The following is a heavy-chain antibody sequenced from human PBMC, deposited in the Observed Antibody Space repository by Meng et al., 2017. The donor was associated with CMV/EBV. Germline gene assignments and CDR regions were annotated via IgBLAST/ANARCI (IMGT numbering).Heavy chain of an antibody. CDR2: ISSSSSYI. Sequence: GGSLRLSCAASGFTFSSYSMNWVRQAPGKGLEWVSSISSSSSYIYYADSVKGRFTISRDNAKNSMYLQMNSLRAEDTAVYYCARGTNYDFWSGYYGGDYWGQGTLVTVSS. CDR1: GFTFSSYS. D-gene: IGHD3-3*01. V-gene: IGHV3-21*01. J-gene: IGHJ4*02. CDR3: ARGTNYDFWSGYYGGDY.